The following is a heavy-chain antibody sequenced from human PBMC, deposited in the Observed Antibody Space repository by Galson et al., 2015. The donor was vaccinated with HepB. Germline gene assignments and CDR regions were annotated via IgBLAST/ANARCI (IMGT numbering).Heavy chain of an antibody. Sequence: SVKVSCKASGYTFTSYDINWVRQATGQGLEWMGWMNPNSGNTGYAQKFQGRVTMTRNTSISTAYMELSSLRSEDTAVYYCARGGYCSGGSCYGGWFDPWGQGTLVTVSS. CDR2: MNPNSGNT. D-gene: IGHD2-15*01. CDR3: ARGGYCSGGSCYGGWFDP. CDR1: GYTFTSYD. J-gene: IGHJ5*02. V-gene: IGHV1-8*01.